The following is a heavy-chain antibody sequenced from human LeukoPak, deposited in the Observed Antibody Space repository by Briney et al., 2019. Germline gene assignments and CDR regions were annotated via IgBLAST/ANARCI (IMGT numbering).Heavy chain of an antibody. CDR1: GFTFSSYA. CDR3: AREEDYDSSGYSVNYLDY. Sequence: GRSLRLSCAASGFTFSSYAMHWVRQAPGKGLEWVAVISYDGSNKYYADSVKGRFTISRDNSKNTLYLQMNSLRAEDTAVYYCAREEDYDSSGYSVNYLDYWGQGTLVTVSS. J-gene: IGHJ4*02. V-gene: IGHV3-30-3*01. CDR2: ISYDGSNK. D-gene: IGHD3-22*01.